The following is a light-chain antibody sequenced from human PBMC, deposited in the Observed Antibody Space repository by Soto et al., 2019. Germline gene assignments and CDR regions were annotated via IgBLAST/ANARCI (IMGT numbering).Light chain of an antibody. Sequence: DIQMTQSPSTLSASIGDRVTITCRASQSISSWLAWYQQKPGKAPKLLIYMASNLQSGVPSRFSGSGSGTEFTLTISSLQSEDFAFYYCQQYNNWWTFGQGTRVDIK. CDR1: QSISSW. J-gene: IGKJ1*01. V-gene: IGKV1-5*03. CDR2: MAS. CDR3: QQYNNWWT.